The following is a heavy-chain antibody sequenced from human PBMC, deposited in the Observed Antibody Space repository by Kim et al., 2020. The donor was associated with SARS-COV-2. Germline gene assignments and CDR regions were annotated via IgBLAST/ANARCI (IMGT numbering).Heavy chain of an antibody. Sequence: SETLSLTCSVSGAAIRTFYWSWIRQAPGKGLEWIGYVFHSGSPKYNPSLKSRVTISLDTSKNQFSLTLKSVTAADTATYFCARDLGIRGTDFHDFYGLDV. J-gene: IGHJ6*01. D-gene: IGHD1-26*01. CDR2: VFHSGSP. CDR1: GAAIRTFY. CDR3: ARDLGIRGTDFHDFYGLDV. V-gene: IGHV4-59*13.